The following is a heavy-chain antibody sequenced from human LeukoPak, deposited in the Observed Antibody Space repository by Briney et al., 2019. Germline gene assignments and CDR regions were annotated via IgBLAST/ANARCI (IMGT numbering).Heavy chain of an antibody. CDR1: GDSISSGSHF. CDR2: TYTTGST. J-gene: IGHJ4*02. Sequence: SETLSLTCTVSGDSISSGSHFWFWIRQPAGKGLEWIGRTYTTGSTNYSPSLKSRVTISVDTSKNQFSLKLKSVTAADTAVYFCARDSIHRRTTPFDYWGQGTLVTISS. D-gene: IGHD1-7*01. V-gene: IGHV4-61*02. CDR3: ARDSIHRRTTPFDY.